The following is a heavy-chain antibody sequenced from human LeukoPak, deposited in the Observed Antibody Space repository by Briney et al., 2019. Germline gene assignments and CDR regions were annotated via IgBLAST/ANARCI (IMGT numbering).Heavy chain of an antibody. CDR1: GFTFDDYA. J-gene: IGHJ3*02. Sequence: TGRSLRLSCAVSGFTFDDYAMHCVRHAPGKGLEWVSGISCPWGSIVYADSVKGRFTIARDNAKNSLYLQMNSLRAEDMALYCCAKSPEYQLLVGAFDIWGQGTMVTVSS. D-gene: IGHD2-2*01. V-gene: IGHV3-9*03. CDR2: ISCPWGSI. CDR3: AKSPEYQLLVGAFDI.